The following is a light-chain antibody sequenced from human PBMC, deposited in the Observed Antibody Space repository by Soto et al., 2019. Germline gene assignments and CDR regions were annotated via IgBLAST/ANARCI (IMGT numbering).Light chain of an antibody. J-gene: IGLJ3*02. CDR3: AACDDSLSVV. Sequence: QSVLTQPPSASGTPGQRVTISCSGSSSNIGSNYVYWYQQLPGTAPKLLIYRNNQQHSGVADRFSGSKSGTSASLAIIGLRSEDEADYYCAACDDSLSVVFGGGTKLTVL. CDR2: RNN. CDR1: SSNIGSNY. V-gene: IGLV1-47*01.